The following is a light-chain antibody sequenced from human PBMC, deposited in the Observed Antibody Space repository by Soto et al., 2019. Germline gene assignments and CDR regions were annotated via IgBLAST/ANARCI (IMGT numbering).Light chain of an antibody. J-gene: IGKJ2*01. CDR3: QHYVNSPPYT. V-gene: IGKV3-11*01. Sequence: EIVLTQSPATLSLSPGERATLSCWASQSVSNSLAWYQQRPGQSPRLLIYDVSTRATGIPARFGGSGSGTDFTLTISSLETEDFAVYYCQHYVNSPPYTFGQGTKVDIK. CDR2: DVS. CDR1: QSVSNS.